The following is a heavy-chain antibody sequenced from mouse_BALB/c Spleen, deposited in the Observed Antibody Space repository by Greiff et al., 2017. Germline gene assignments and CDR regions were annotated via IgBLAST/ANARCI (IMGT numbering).Heavy chain of an antibody. V-gene: IGHV1-7*01. CDR3: ARRGEAMDY. CDR1: GYTFTSYW. Sequence: QVQLQQSGAELAKPGASVKMSCKASGYTFTSYWMHWVKQRPGQGLEWIGYINPSTGYTEYNQKFKDKATLTADKSSSTAYMQLSSLTSEDSAVYYCARRGEAMDYWGQGTSVTVSS. CDR2: INPSTGYT. J-gene: IGHJ4*01.